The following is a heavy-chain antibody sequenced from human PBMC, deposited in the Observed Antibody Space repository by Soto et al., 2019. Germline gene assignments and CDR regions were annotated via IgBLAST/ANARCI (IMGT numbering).Heavy chain of an antibody. CDR3: ARGSYTGSFPPHFDY. V-gene: IGHV4-38-2*01. Sequence: PSETLSLTCALAGDSMSSGHYWGWIRQPPGKGLEWIGIIYHSGSTYYNPSLKSRLTVSVGTSTNQFSLKLRSVTAADTAVYYCARGSYTGSFPPHFDYWGQGPLVTVSS. CDR1: GDSMSSGHY. D-gene: IGHD1-26*01. J-gene: IGHJ4*02. CDR2: IYHSGST.